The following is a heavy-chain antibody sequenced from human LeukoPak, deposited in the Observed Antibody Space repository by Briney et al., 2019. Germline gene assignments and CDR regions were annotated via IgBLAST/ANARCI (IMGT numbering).Heavy chain of an antibody. V-gene: IGHV3-23*01. CDR3: AKGARWELPLDY. CDR1: GFTFSDYY. CDR2: ISGSGGRT. J-gene: IGHJ4*02. D-gene: IGHD1-26*01. Sequence: GGSLRLSCAASGFTFSDYYMSWIRQAPGKGLEWVSAISGSGGRTYYADSVKGRFTISRDNSMDTLYLQMNSLRADDTAVYYCAKGARWELPLDYWGQGTLVTVSS.